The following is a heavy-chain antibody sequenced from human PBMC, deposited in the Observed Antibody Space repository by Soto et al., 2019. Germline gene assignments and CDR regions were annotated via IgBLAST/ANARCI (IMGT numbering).Heavy chain of an antibody. D-gene: IGHD1-26*01. J-gene: IGHJ2*01. Sequence: QVQLQESGPGLVKPAETLSLTCTVSGGSVSSGSYYWSWIRQTPGKGLEWIGYVYYSGSTNYNPSLMSVVTISVDTCKNQFSLKLSSVTAADTAVYCCARAGSAPWYFGLWGRGNLVTVSS. CDR3: ARAGSAPWYFGL. CDR2: VYYSGST. V-gene: IGHV4-61*01. CDR1: GGSVSSGSYY.